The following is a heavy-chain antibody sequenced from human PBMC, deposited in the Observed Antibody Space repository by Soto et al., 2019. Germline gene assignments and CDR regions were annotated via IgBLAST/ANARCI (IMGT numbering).Heavy chain of an antibody. J-gene: IGHJ4*02. D-gene: IGHD3-10*01. CDR2: IWYDGSNK. V-gene: IGHV3-33*01. Sequence: QVQLVDSGGGVVQPGRSLRLSCAASGFTFSSYGMHWVRQAPGRGLEWVAFIWYDGSNKYYADSVKGRFIISRDNSKNTLYLEMNGLRAEDTAIYYLARSFSGVRSIDYWGQGTLVTVSS. CDR3: ARSFSGVRSIDY. CDR1: GFTFSSYG.